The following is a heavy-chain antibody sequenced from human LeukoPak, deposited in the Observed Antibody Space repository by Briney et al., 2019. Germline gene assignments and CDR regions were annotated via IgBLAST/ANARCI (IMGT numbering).Heavy chain of an antibody. D-gene: IGHD3-10*01. CDR3: AKAELWFGESSDFDY. CDR2: VENDGGTK. V-gene: IGHV3-30*02. CDR1: GFTFRNLG. J-gene: IGHJ4*02. Sequence: GGSLRLSCAASGFTFRNLGMHWVRQAPGKGLEWVAFVENDGGTKYYADSVKGRFTISRDNSKNTLYLQMNSLRAEDTAVYYCAKAELWFGESSDFDYWGQGTLVTVSS.